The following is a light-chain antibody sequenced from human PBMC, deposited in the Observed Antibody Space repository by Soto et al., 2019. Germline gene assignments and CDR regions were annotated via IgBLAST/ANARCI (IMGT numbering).Light chain of an antibody. CDR1: QSVSSY. J-gene: IGKJ1*01. CDR2: DAS. CDR3: QQYNNWPRT. V-gene: IGKV3-11*01. Sequence: IWLKQSPSTLSLTPGESAPLSCRASQSVSSYLAWYQQKPGQAPRLLIYDASNRATGIPARFSGSGSGTDFTLTISSLQSEDFAVYYCQQYNNWPRTFGQGTKVDIK.